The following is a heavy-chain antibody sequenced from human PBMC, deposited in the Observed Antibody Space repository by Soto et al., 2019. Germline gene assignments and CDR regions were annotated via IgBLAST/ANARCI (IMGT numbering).Heavy chain of an antibody. CDR2: ISPSSSTK. J-gene: IGHJ4*02. V-gene: IGHV3-48*02. D-gene: IGHD3-22*01. Sequence: GGSLRLSCTASGFSFGSYNMNWVRQAPGKGLEWVSFISPSSSTKYYADSVKGRFTISRDNAKNSLYLQVNSLRDEDTAVYYCARDANYFDLDYWGQGTLVTVSS. CDR1: GFSFGSYN. CDR3: ARDANYFDLDY.